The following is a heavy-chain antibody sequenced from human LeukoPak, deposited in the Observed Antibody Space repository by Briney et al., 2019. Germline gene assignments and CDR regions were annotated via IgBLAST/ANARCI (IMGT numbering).Heavy chain of an antibody. J-gene: IGHJ4*02. CDR2: TRNKANSYTT. D-gene: IGHD4-23*01. V-gene: IGHV3-72*01. Sequence: GGSLRLSCAASGFXLSDHYIDWVRQAPGKGLEWVGRTRNKANSYTTEYAASVKGRFTISRDDSKNSLYLQMNSLKTEDTAVYYCARDHGGLDYWGQGTLVTVSS. CDR1: GFXLSDHY. CDR3: ARDHGGLDY.